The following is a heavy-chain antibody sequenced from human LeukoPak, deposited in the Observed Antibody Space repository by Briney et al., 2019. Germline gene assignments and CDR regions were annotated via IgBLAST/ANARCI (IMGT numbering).Heavy chain of an antibody. Sequence: GESLRLSCAASGFTFSSYAMSWVRQAPGKGLEWVSAISGSGGSTYYADSVKGRFTISRDNSKNMLYLQMNSLRAEDTAVYYCAELGITMIGGVWGKGTTVTISS. D-gene: IGHD3-10*02. CDR1: GFTFSSYA. V-gene: IGHV3-23*01. J-gene: IGHJ6*04. CDR3: AELGITMIGGV. CDR2: ISGSGGST.